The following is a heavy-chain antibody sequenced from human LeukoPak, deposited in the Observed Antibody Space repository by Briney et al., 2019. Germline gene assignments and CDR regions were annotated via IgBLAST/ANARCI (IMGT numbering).Heavy chain of an antibody. D-gene: IGHD5-18*01. J-gene: IGHJ4*02. Sequence: ASVKVSCKASGGTFSSYAISWVRQAPGQGLEWMGGIIPIFGTANYAQKFQGRVTITADESTSTAYMELSSLRSEDTAVYYCARDDGYSYGSYSFDYWGQGTLVTVSS. V-gene: IGHV1-69*13. CDR3: ARDDGYSYGSYSFDY. CDR2: IIPIFGTA. CDR1: GGTFSSYA.